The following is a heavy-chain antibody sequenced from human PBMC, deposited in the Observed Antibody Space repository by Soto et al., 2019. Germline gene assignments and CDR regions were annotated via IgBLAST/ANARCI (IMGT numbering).Heavy chain of an antibody. J-gene: IGHJ5*02. CDR1: GGSISSGIFY. CDR2: IFRSGST. Sequence: QVQLQESGPGLVKPSETLSLTCTVSGGSISSGIFYWNWIRQHPGKGLEWIGYIFRSGSTYYNPSRETRVTILVDTSKNQFSLKLSSVTAADSAVYYCARGGSYHELVSDLWGQGTLVTVSS. D-gene: IGHD3-16*02. V-gene: IGHV4-31*03. CDR3: ARGGSYHELVSDL.